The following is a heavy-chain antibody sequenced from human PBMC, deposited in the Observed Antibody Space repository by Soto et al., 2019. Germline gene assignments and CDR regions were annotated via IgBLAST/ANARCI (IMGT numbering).Heavy chain of an antibody. CDR3: TRVGSRYFDWLNYGMDV. CDR1: GFTFGDYA. CDR2: IRSKAYGGTT. J-gene: IGHJ6*02. D-gene: IGHD3-9*01. Sequence: PGGSLRLSCTASGFTFGDYAMSWFRQAPGKGLEWVGFIRSKAYGGTTEYAASVKGRFTISRDDSKSIAYLQMNSLKTEDTAVYYCTRVGSRYFDWLNYGMDVWGQGTTVTVSS. V-gene: IGHV3-49*03.